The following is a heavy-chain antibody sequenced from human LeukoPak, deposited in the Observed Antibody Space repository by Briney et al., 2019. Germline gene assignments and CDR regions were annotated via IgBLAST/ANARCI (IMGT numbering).Heavy chain of an antibody. Sequence: SGTLSLTCSVSGGSISSSNYYWDWIRQPPGKGLEWIGSIYYSGSTYYNPSLKSRVTLSVDTSKNHFSLKLSSVTAADTAVYYCARQIDPWGQGTLVTVSS. CDR2: IYYSGST. CDR1: GGSISSSNYY. V-gene: IGHV4-39*01. J-gene: IGHJ5*02. CDR3: ARQIDP.